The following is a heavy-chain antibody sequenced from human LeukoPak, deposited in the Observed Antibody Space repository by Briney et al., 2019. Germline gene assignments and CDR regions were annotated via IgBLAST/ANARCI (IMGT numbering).Heavy chain of an antibody. V-gene: IGHV4-61*02. CDR3: AIRNSLGPPNDADY. D-gene: IGHD3-9*01. CDR2: IYTSGST. Sequence: PSQTLSLTCTVSGGSISSGSYYWSWIRQPAGKGLEWIGRIYTSGSTNYNPSLKSRVTISVDTSKNQLSLKLSSVTAADTAVYYCAIRNSLGPPNDADYWGQGTLVTVSS. CDR1: GGSISSGSYY. J-gene: IGHJ4*02.